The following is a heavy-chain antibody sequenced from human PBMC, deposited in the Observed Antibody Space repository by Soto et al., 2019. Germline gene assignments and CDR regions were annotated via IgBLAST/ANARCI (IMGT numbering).Heavy chain of an antibody. J-gene: IGHJ4*02. CDR2: ISAYNGNT. CDR1: GYTFTSYG. V-gene: IGHV1-18*01. Sequence: QVQLVQSGAEVKKPGASVKVSCKASGYTFTSYGISRVRQAPGQGLEWMGWISAYNGNTNYAQKLQGRVTMTTDTSTSTAYMELRSLRSDDTAVYYCARRNELYYDFWSGYLPTDYWGQGTLVTVSS. CDR3: ARRNELYYDFWSGYLPTDY. D-gene: IGHD3-3*01.